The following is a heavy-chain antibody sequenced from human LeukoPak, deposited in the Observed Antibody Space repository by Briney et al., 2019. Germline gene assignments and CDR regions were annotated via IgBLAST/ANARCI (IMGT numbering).Heavy chain of an antibody. CDR2: ISGSGGST. D-gene: IGHD3-22*01. V-gene: IGHV3-23*01. CDR3: AKDMAYYDSSGPLPY. Sequence: GGPLRLSCAASGFTFSSYAMSWVRQAPGKGLEWVSAISGSGGSTYYADSVKGRFTISRDNSKNTLYLQMNSLRAEDTAVYYCAKDMAYYDSSGPLPYWGQGTLVTVSS. J-gene: IGHJ4*02. CDR1: GFTFSSYA.